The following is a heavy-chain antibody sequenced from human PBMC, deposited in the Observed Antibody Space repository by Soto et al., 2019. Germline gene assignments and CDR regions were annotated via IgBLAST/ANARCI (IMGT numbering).Heavy chain of an antibody. CDR1: GGSISSSSYY. D-gene: IGHD3-16*02. V-gene: IGHV4-39*01. J-gene: IGHJ4*02. CDR3: ARHDYVWGSYRYSFPDYFDY. CDR2: IYYSGST. Sequence: SETLSLTCTVSGGSISSSSYYWGWIRQPPGKGLEWIGSIYYSGSTYYNKSLKSRVTISVDTSKNQFSLKLSSVTAADTAVYYCARHDYVWGSYRYSFPDYFDYWGQGTLVTVSS.